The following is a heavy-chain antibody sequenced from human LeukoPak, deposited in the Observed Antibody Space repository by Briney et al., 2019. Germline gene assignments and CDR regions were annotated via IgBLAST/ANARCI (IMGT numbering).Heavy chain of an antibody. D-gene: IGHD2-2*01. V-gene: IGHV4-59*08. J-gene: IGHJ6*02. CDR1: GGSISSYY. Sequence: SETLSLTCTVSGGSISSYYWSWIRQPPGKGLEWIGYIYYSGCTNYNPSLKSRVTISVDTSKDQFSLKLSSVTAADTAVYYCARGDLRVVVPAATHYYYGMDVWGQETTVTVSS. CDR2: IYYSGCT. CDR3: ARGDLRVVVPAATHYYYGMDV.